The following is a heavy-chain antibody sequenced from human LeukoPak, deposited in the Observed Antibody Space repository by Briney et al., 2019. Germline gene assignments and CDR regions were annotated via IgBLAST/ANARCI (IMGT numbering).Heavy chain of an antibody. Sequence: GGSLRLSCAASGFTFSSYSMNWVRQAPGKGLEWVSSISSSSSYIYYADSVKGRFTISRDNAKNSLYLQMNSLRAEDTAVYYCARGRCSGGSCYTYQDYWGQGTLVTVSS. D-gene: IGHD2-15*01. V-gene: IGHV3-21*01. CDR2: ISSSSSYI. CDR3: ARGRCSGGSCYTYQDY. J-gene: IGHJ4*02. CDR1: GFTFSSYS.